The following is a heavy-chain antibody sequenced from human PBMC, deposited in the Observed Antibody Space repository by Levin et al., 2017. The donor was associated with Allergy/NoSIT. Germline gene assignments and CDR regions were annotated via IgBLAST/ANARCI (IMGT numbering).Heavy chain of an antibody. Sequence: GGSPRLSCAASGFTFSTHGMYWVRQAPGKGLEWVALISAGGANPYYADSVKGRFTVSRDDSKNTLYLEMNSLRTEDTAIYYCANLFGTTTTWFDSGGQGTLVTVSS. CDR2: ISAGGANP. CDR1: GFTFSTHG. V-gene: IGHV3-30*18. J-gene: IGHJ5*01. D-gene: IGHD3/OR15-3a*01. CDR3: ANLFGTTTTWFDS.